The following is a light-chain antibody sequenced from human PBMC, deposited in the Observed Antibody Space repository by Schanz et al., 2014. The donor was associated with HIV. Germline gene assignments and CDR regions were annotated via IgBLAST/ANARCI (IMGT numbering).Light chain of an antibody. CDR2: DVS. V-gene: IGLV2-14*03. CDR1: SSDVGTYDY. CDR3: SSYLVRNTVM. Sequence: QSVLTQPASVSGSPGQSITISCTGTSSDVGTYDYVSWYQQHPGKAPKLMIYDVSYRPSGVSNRFSGSKSGNTASLTISGLQAEDEADYYCSSYLVRNTVMFGGGTKLTVL. J-gene: IGLJ3*02.